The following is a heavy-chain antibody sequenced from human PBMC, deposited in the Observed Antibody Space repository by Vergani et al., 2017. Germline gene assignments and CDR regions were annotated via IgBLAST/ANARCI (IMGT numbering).Heavy chain of an antibody. J-gene: IGHJ4*02. CDR3: ARVTYDFWSGIEN. D-gene: IGHD3-3*01. Sequence: QVQLVESGGGVVQPGRSLRLSCAASGFTFSSYAMHWVRQAPGKGLEWVAVISYDGSNKYYADSVKGRFTISRDNSKNTLYLQMNSRRAEDTAVYYCARVTYDFWSGIENWSQASLVTVSS. CDR2: ISYDGSNK. CDR1: GFTFSSYA. V-gene: IGHV3-30-3*01.